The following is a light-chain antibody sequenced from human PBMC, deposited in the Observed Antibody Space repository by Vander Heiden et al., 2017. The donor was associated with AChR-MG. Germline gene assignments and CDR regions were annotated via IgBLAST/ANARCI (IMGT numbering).Light chain of an antibody. J-gene: IGKJ1*01. CDR1: EGIRNS. Sequence: DIQITQSPSSLSASAGDRVTITCRASEGIRNSLAWYQQRPGKAPKLLVYAASNFERGVPSRFSGSGSGTDYTLTISSLQPEDFETYYCQQYYTTPWTFGQGTRVEIK. CDR2: AAS. CDR3: QQYYTTPWT. V-gene: IGKV1-NL1*01.